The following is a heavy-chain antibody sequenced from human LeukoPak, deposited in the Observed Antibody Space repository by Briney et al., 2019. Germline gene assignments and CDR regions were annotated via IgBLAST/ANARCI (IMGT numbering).Heavy chain of an antibody. CDR1: GGSLSSGGYY. J-gene: IGHJ5*02. CDR3: ARDYHGAGSSNWFDP. D-gene: IGHD4-17*01. CDR2: IYYSGST. Sequence: SQTLSLTCTVSGGSLSSGGYYWSWLRQHPGTGLEWIGYIYYSGSTYYNPSLKSRVTISVDTSKNQFSLKLSSVTAADTAVYYCARDYHGAGSSNWFDPWGQGTLVTVSS. V-gene: IGHV4-31*03.